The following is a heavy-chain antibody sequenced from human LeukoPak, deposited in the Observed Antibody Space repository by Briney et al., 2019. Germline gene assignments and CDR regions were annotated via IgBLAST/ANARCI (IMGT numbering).Heavy chain of an antibody. CDR1: GLTFSSHW. CDR2: IAGSDGFT. Sequence: GGSLRLSCAASGLTFSSHWMHWVRQAPGKGLEWVSVIAGSDGFTQYADSVKGRFTISRDNSKNTVYLQMNRLRVEDTALYYCVRSLDYWGQGTLVTVSS. J-gene: IGHJ4*02. CDR3: VRSLDY. V-gene: IGHV3-23*01.